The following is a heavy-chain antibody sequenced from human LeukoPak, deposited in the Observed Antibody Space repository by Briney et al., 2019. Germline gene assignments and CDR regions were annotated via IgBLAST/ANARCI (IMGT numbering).Heavy chain of an antibody. CDR3: ARDGRGYLR. V-gene: IGHV4-34*01. CDR1: GGSFSGYY. D-gene: IGHD1-1*01. J-gene: IGHJ4*02. Sequence: SETLSLTCAVYGGSFSGYYWSWIRQPPGKGLEWIGEINHSGSTNYNPSLKSRVTISVDTSKNQFSLKLSSVTAADTAVYYCARDGRGYLRWGQGTLVTVSS. CDR2: INHSGST.